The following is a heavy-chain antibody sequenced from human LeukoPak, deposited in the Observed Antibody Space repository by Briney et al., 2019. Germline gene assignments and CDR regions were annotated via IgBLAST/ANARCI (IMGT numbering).Heavy chain of an antibody. J-gene: IGHJ6*03. D-gene: IGHD3-10*01. CDR2: ISAYNGDT. Sequence: GASVKVSCKASGYTFSSYGISWVRQAPGQGLEWMGWISAYNGDTHYAQKFQGRVTMTTDTSTSTAYMELRSLRSDDTAMYYCAREGALLWFGELFGLDYYYYYVDVWGKGTTVTISS. CDR1: GYTFSSYG. V-gene: IGHV1-18*01. CDR3: AREGALLWFGELFGLDYYYYYVDV.